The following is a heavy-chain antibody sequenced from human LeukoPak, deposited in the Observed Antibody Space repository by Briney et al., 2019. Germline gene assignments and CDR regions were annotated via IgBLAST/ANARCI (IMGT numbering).Heavy chain of an antibody. CDR2: INHSGST. CDR3: ARKGSSGLTWFDY. J-gene: IGHJ4*02. D-gene: IGHD6-19*01. Sequence: PSETLSLTCAVYGGSFSGYYWSWIRQPPGKGLEWIGEINHSGSTNYNPSLKSRVTISVDTSKNQFSLKLSSVTAADTAVYYCARKGSSGLTWFDYWGQGTLVTVSS. V-gene: IGHV4-34*01. CDR1: GGSFSGYY.